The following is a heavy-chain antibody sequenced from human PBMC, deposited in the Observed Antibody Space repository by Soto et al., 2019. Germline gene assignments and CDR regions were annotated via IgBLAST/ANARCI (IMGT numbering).Heavy chain of an antibody. CDR3: ASPYTSSSSSFSXN. CDR1: GGSISSSSYY. CDR2: IYYSGST. Sequence: PSETLSLTCTVSGGSISSSSYYWGWIRQPPGKGLEWIGSIYYSGSTYYNPSLKSRVTISVDTSKNQFSLKLSSVTAADTAVYYCASPYTSSSSSFSXNWGQGTLVXVSS. D-gene: IGHD6-6*01. J-gene: IGHJ4*02. V-gene: IGHV4-39*01.